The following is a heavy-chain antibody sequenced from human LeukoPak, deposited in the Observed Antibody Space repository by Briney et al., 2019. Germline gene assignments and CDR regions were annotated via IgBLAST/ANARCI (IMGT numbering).Heavy chain of an antibody. J-gene: IGHJ4*02. Sequence: GGSLRLSCAASGFTFSSYAMHWVRQAPGKGLEYVSAISSNGGSTYYANSVKGRFTISRDNSKNTLYLQMGSLRAEDMAVSYCARAGEDSSSSVDYWGQGTLVTVSS. CDR3: ARAGEDSSSSVDY. V-gene: IGHV3-64*01. D-gene: IGHD6-6*01. CDR2: ISSNGGST. CDR1: GFTFSSYA.